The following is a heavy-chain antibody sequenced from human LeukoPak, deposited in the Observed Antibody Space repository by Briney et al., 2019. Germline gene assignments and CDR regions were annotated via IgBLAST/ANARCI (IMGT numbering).Heavy chain of an antibody. CDR1: GGSISSYY. Sequence: SETLSLTCTVSGGSISSYYWSWIRQPPGEGLEWIGYIYYSGSTNYNPSLKSRVTISVDTSKNQFSLKLSSVTAADTAVYYCARERMVRGVGYGMDVWGKGPTVTVSS. CDR2: IYYSGST. V-gene: IGHV4-59*01. D-gene: IGHD3-10*01. CDR3: ARERMVRGVGYGMDV. J-gene: IGHJ6*01.